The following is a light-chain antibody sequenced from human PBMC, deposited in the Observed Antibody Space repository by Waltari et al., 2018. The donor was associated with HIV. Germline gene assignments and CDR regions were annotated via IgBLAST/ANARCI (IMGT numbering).Light chain of an antibody. CDR3: QAWDRSNVV. CDR1: RLGDKY. V-gene: IGLV3-1*01. J-gene: IGLJ2*01. Sequence: SYELTQPPSVSVSPGQTASITCSGDRLGDKYACWYQQKPGQSPVLVIYQDIKRPSGIPRRFSGSNSGNTATLTVSGTQPMDEADYYCQAWDRSNVVFGGGTKLTVL. CDR2: QDI.